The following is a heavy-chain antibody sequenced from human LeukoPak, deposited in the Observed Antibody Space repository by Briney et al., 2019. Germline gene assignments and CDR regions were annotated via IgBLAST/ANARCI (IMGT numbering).Heavy chain of an antibody. CDR2: IRSKAYGGTT. CDR1: GFTFGDYA. Sequence: GGSLRLSCTASGFTFGDYAMSWVRQAPGKGLEWVGFIRSKAYGGTTEYAASVKGRFTISGDDSKSIAYLQMNSLKTEDTAVYYCTRETARGRYFDWLLSVDYFDYWGQGTLVTVSS. J-gene: IGHJ4*02. D-gene: IGHD3-9*01. CDR3: TRETARGRYFDWLLSVDYFDY. V-gene: IGHV3-49*04.